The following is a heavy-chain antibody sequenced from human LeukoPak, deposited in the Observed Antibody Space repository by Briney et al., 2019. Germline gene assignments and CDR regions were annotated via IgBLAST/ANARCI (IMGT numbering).Heavy chain of an antibody. CDR1: GFTFSTYA. V-gene: IGHV3-33*06. CDR3: AKISSSAESNFDY. J-gene: IGHJ4*02. D-gene: IGHD6-25*01. Sequence: GRSLRLSCAASGFTFSTYAMHWVRQTPGKGLEWVAFIWLDGSKKYYADSVKGRFAISRENSKNTVYLQMNDLRPEDTALYFCAKISSSAESNFDYWGQGTLLTVSS. CDR2: IWLDGSKK.